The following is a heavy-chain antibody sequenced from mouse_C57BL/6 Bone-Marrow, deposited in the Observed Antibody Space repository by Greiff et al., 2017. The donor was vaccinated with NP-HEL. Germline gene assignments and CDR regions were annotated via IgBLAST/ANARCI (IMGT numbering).Heavy chain of an antibody. J-gene: IGHJ3*01. D-gene: IGHD4-1*02. Sequence: QVQLQQSGAELARPGASVKMSCKASGYTFTSCTMHWVKQRPGQGLEWIGYINPSSGYTKYNQKFKDKATLTAAKSSSTAYMQLSSLTSEDSAVYYCARKSNWAWFAYWGQGTLVTVSA. CDR3: ARKSNWAWFAY. CDR1: GYTFTSCT. V-gene: IGHV1-4*01. CDR2: INPSSGYT.